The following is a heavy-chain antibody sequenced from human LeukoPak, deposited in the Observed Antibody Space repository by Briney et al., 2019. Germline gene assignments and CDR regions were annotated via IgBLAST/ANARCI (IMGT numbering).Heavy chain of an antibody. J-gene: IGHJ4*02. Sequence: ASVKVSCKVSGYTLTELSMHWVRQAPGKGLEWMGGFDPEDGETIYAQKFQGRVTMTEDTSTDTAYMELSSLRFEDTAVYYCTIYDFWSGYLRGTEYYFDYWGQGTLVTVSS. CDR3: TIYDFWSGYLRGTEYYFDY. CDR2: FDPEDGET. V-gene: IGHV1-24*01. D-gene: IGHD3-3*01. CDR1: GYTLTELS.